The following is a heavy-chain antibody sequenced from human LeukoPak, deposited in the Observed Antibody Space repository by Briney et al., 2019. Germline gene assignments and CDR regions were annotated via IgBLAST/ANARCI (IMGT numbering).Heavy chain of an antibody. CDR3: AKDGALSAASYYFDY. D-gene: IGHD6-13*01. CDR2: IADDGRDK. CDR1: GFTFSTYG. V-gene: IGHV3-30*18. Sequence: GGSLSLSCAASGFTFSTYGMHWVRQAPGKGLEWVAVIADDGRDKHHADSVKGRFTISRDNSKNTLLLQMNSLRAEDTGVYYCAKDGALSAASYYFDYWGQGTLVTVSS. J-gene: IGHJ4*02.